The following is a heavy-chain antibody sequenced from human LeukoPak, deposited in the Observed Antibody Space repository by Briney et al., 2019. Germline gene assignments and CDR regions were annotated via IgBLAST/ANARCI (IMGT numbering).Heavy chain of an antibody. CDR3: ARGVHYDSWSGSCFDY. Sequence: TGGSLRLSCAASGFTFSSYSMNWVRQAPGKGLEWVSSISSSSYIYYADSVKGRFTISRDNAKNSLYLQMNSLRAEDTAVYYCARGVHYDSWSGSCFDYWGQGTLVTVSS. V-gene: IGHV3-21*01. D-gene: IGHD3-3*01. J-gene: IGHJ4*02. CDR2: ISSSSYI. CDR1: GFTFSSYS.